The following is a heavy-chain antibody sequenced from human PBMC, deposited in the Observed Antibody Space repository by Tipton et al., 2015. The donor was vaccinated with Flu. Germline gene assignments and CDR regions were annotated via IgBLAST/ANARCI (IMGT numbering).Heavy chain of an antibody. D-gene: IGHD6-13*01. CDR1: GGSISSYY. J-gene: IGHJ2*01. Sequence: TLSLTCTVSGGSISSYYWSWIRQPPGKGLEWIGYIYYSGSTNYNPSLKSRVTISVDTSKNQFSLELSSVTAAGTAVYYCVRVSSSSCWSQDWYFDLWGRGTLVAVSS. CDR3: VRVSSSSCWSQDWYFDL. V-gene: IGHV4-59*01. CDR2: IYYSGST.